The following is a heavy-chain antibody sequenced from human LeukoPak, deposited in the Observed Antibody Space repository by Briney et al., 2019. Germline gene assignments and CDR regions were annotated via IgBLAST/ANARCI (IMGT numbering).Heavy chain of an antibody. CDR1: GFTFSNYA. Sequence: GGSLRLSCAVSGFTFSNYAMSWVRQAPGRGLEWVSAITRGGITYYADSLKGRFTISRDNSKNTVYLQMNSLRAEDTAVYYCAKGDGSGTPKRGFYAMDVWGQGTTVTVSS. V-gene: IGHV3-23*01. CDR2: ITRGGIT. D-gene: IGHD3-10*01. CDR3: AKGDGSGTPKRGFYAMDV. J-gene: IGHJ6*02.